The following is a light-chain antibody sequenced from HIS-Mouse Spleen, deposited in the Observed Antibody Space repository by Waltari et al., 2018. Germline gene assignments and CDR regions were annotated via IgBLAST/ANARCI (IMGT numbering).Light chain of an antibody. V-gene: IGLV1-47*01. Sequence: QSVLTQPPSASGTPGQRVTVSCSARGSNIGSKYVYWYQQLPGTAPKLLIYRNNQRPSGVPDRFSGSKSGTSASLAISGLRSEDEADYYCAAWDDSLSGVFGGGTKLTVL. CDR1: GSNIGSKY. CDR3: AAWDDSLSGV. CDR2: RNN. J-gene: IGLJ2*01.